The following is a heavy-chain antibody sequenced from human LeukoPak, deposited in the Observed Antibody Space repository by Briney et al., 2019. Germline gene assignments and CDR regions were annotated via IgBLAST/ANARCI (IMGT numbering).Heavy chain of an antibody. CDR1: GGSIISYY. CDR2: IYTSGST. J-gene: IGHJ4*02. CDR3: AVGCSGGNCYDY. D-gene: IGHD2-15*01. Sequence: SETLSLTCIVSGGSIISYYWTWIRQPAGKRLEWIGRIYTSGSTNYNPSLKSRVTISVDRSRSQISLRLSSVTAADTAVYYCAVGCSGGNCYDYWGQGTLVTVSS. V-gene: IGHV4-4*07.